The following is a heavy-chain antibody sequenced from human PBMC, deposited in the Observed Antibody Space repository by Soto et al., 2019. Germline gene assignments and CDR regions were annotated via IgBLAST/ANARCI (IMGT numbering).Heavy chain of an antibody. CDR1: VYSISSGYN. CDR3: ARTLYRINGGCSPLYGRDV. Sequence: PETLSLTCSVSVYSISSGYNWGWIRQPPGKGLEWIGSIHHSGTTYYNPSLKSQVTISVDTSKNQFSLKLSSVTAADTAVYYCARTLYRINGGCSPLYGRDVCGQGNTATVSS. V-gene: IGHV4-38-2*01. D-gene: IGHD2-8*01. J-gene: IGHJ6*02. CDR2: IHHSGTT.